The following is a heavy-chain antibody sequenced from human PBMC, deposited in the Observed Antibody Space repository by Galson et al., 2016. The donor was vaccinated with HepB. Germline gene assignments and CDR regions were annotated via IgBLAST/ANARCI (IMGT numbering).Heavy chain of an antibody. V-gene: IGHV4-59*01. CDR3: AKMSGGEGADFDL. Sequence: ETLSLTCTVSGDSIGYYYWSWVRQSPGKGLEYIGCISHTGTANYNPSLMSRVTISLDTSKKQFSLRLSSVTAADTAVYYCAKMSGGEGADFDLWGRGTLVTVSS. D-gene: IGHD2-21*01. CDR1: GDSIGYYY. J-gene: IGHJ4*02. CDR2: ISHTGTA.